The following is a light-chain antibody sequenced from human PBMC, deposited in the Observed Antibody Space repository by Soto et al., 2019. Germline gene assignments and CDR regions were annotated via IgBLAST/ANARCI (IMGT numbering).Light chain of an antibody. J-gene: IGLJ1*01. CDR2: AVS. CDR3: SSDAGSNKYV. CDR1: TSDVGGYDY. V-gene: IGLV2-8*01. Sequence: QSVLTQPPSASGSPGQSVTISCTGTTSDVGGYDYVSWYQQHPGKAPKLMIYAVSKRPSGVPDRFSCSKSGNTASLTVSGLQAEDEADYYCSSDAGSNKYVFGTGTKVTVL.